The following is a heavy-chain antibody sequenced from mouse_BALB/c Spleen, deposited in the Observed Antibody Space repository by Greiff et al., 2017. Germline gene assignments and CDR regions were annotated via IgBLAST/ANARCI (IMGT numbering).Heavy chain of an antibody. CDR2: ISSGSSTI. CDR3: ARRVPYAMDY. J-gene: IGHJ4*01. V-gene: IGHV5-17*02. Sequence: EVKLMESGGGLVQPGGSRKLSCAASGFTFSSFGMHWVRQAPEKGLEWVAYISSGSSTIYYADTVKGRFTISRDNPKNTLFLQMTSLRSEDTAMYYCARRVPYAMDYWGQGTSVTVSS. CDR1: GFTFSSFG.